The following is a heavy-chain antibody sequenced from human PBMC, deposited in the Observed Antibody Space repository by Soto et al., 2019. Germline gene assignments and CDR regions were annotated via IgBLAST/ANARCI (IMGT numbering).Heavy chain of an antibody. Sequence: AGGSLRLSCAASGFTFSSYAMSWVRQAPGKGLEWVSAISGSGGSTYYADSVKGRFTISRDNSKNTLYLQMNSLRAEDTAVYYCAKRQVLEWLLGIQFDYWGQGTLVTVSS. CDR3: AKRQVLEWLLGIQFDY. CDR1: GFTFSSYA. D-gene: IGHD3-3*01. J-gene: IGHJ4*02. V-gene: IGHV3-23*01. CDR2: ISGSGGST.